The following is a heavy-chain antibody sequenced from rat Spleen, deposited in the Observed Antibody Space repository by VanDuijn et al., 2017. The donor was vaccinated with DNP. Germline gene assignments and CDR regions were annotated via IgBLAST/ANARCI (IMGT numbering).Heavy chain of an antibody. CDR2: ISTGGGSS. V-gene: IGHV5-46*01. CDR1: GFTFSGFP. J-gene: IGHJ2*01. CDR3: TRDPLLLGFDY. D-gene: IGHD1-1*01. Sequence: EVQLVESGGGLVQPGRSMKLSCAASGFTFSGFPMAWVRQAPTKGLEWVATISTGGGSSYYRDSVKGRFTISRDNAKSTLYLQMNSLRSEDTATYYCTRDPLLLGFDYWGQGVMVTVSS.